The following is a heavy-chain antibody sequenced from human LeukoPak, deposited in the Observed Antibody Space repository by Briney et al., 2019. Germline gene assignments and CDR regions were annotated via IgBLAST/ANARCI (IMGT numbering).Heavy chain of an antibody. Sequence: GGSLRLSCAASGFTFSSYSMHWVRQAPGKGLEWVAVISYDAIHKYYADSVKGRFTISRDNSKNTLYLQINSLRAEDTAVYYCARDQSHRPTYYDFWSGTRQGYWGQGTLVTVSS. CDR2: ISYDAIHK. J-gene: IGHJ4*02. CDR1: GFTFSSYS. V-gene: IGHV3-30-3*01. CDR3: ARDQSHRPTYYDFWSGTRQGY. D-gene: IGHD3-3*01.